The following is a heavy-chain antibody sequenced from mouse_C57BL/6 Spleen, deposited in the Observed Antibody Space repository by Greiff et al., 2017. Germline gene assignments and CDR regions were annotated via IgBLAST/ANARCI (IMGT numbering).Heavy chain of an antibody. CDR1: GYTFTDYN. Sequence: EVQLQESGPELVKPGASVKMSCKASGYTFTDYNMHWVKQSHGKSLEWIGYINPNNGGTSYNPKFKGKATLTVNKSSSTAYMELRSLTSADSAVYYCASPITMVVAPLDYWGQGTSVTVSS. CDR2: INPNNGGT. J-gene: IGHJ4*01. V-gene: IGHV1-22*01. D-gene: IGHD1-1*01. CDR3: ASPITMVVAPLDY.